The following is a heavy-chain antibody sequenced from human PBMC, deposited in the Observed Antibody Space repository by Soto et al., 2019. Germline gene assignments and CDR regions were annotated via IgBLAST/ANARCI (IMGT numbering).Heavy chain of an antibody. V-gene: IGHV1-69*01. CDR3: ARVLKGYYDSSGNAFDI. D-gene: IGHD3-22*01. J-gene: IGHJ3*02. CDR1: GGTFSSYA. CDR2: IIPIFGTA. Sequence: QVQLVQSGAEVKKPGSSVKVSCKASGGTFSSYAISWVRQAPGQGLEWMGGIIPIFGTANYAQKFQGRVTITADESTSPAYMELRSLRSEDTAVYYCARVLKGYYDSSGNAFDIWGQGTMVTVSS.